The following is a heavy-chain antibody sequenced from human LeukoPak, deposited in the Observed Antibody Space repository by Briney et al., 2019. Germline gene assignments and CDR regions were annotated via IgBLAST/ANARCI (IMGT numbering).Heavy chain of an antibody. J-gene: IGHJ5*02. CDR3: ARGLRFHVGSGNWFDL. D-gene: IGHD3-10*01. Sequence: PSETLSLTCAVSGETFRGYYWSWIRQPPGKGLAWIGEINHTGSTNYNPSLGSRVTLSVDTSKSQVSLNLNSVTAADTAVYYCARGLRFHVGSGNWFDLWGQGTLVTVSS. CDR1: GETFRGYY. CDR2: INHTGST. V-gene: IGHV4-34*01.